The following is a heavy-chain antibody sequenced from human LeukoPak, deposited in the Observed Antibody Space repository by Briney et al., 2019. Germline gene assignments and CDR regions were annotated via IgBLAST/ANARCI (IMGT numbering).Heavy chain of an antibody. J-gene: IGHJ4*02. Sequence: PSETLSLTCTVSGGSISSYYWSWIRQPAGKGLEWIGRIYTSGNTNYNPSLKSRVTMSVDTSKNQFSLKLSSVTAADTAVYYCARDDGIQLWYRFDYWGQGTLVTVSS. V-gene: IGHV4-4*07. CDR2: IYTSGNT. CDR3: ARDDGIQLWYRFDY. CDR1: GGSISSYY. D-gene: IGHD5-18*01.